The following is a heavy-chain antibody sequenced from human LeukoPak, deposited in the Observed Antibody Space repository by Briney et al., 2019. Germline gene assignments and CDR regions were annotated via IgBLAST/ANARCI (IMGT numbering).Heavy chain of an antibody. Sequence: ASVKVSCKASGYTFTGYYMHWVRQAPGQGLEWMGWINPNSGGTNYAQKVQGRVTMTRDTSISTAYMELSRLRSDDTAVYYCARAQVLGAAMVSHRTYYFDYWGQGTLVTVSS. J-gene: IGHJ4*02. D-gene: IGHD5-18*01. CDR3: ARAQVLGAAMVSHRTYYFDY. CDR2: INPNSGGT. CDR1: GYTFTGYY. V-gene: IGHV1-2*02.